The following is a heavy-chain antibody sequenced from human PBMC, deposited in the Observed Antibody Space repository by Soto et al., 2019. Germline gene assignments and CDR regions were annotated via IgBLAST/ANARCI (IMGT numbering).Heavy chain of an antibody. V-gene: IGHV3-30*18. Sequence: QVQLVESGGGVVQPGRSLRLSCAASGFTFSSYGMHWVRQAPGKGLEWVAVISYDGSNKYYADSVKGRFTISRDNSKNTLYLQMNSLRAEDTAVYYCAKDGGPYYYYGMDVWGQGTTVTVSS. CDR1: GFTFSSYG. CDR3: AKDGGPYYYYGMDV. D-gene: IGHD3-16*01. J-gene: IGHJ6*02. CDR2: ISYDGSNK.